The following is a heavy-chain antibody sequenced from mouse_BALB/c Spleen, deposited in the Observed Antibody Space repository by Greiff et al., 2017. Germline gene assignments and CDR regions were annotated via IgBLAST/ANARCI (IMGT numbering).Heavy chain of an antibody. Sequence: EVHLVESGGGLVQPGGSLRLSCATSGFTFTDYYMSWVRQPPGKALEWLGFIRNKANGYTTEYSASVKGRFTISRDNSQSILYLQMNTLRAEDSATYYCARELGRLFDYWGQGTTLTVSS. CDR2: IRNKANGYTT. V-gene: IGHV7-3*02. CDR3: ARELGRLFDY. J-gene: IGHJ2*01. CDR1: GFTFTDYY. D-gene: IGHD4-1*01.